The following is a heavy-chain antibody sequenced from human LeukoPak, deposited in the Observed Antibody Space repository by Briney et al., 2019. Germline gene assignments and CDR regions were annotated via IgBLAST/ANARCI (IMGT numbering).Heavy chain of an antibody. CDR1: GGSISSGDYY. Sequence: SETLSLTCTVSGGSISSGDYYWSWIRQPPGKGLEWIGYIYYSGSTHYNPSLKSRVTISVDTSKNQFSLKLGSVTAADTAVYFCAGVRGIISRNWFDPWGHGTLVTVSS. D-gene: IGHD3-10*01. CDR3: AGVRGIISRNWFDP. J-gene: IGHJ5*02. V-gene: IGHV4-30-4*01. CDR2: IYYSGST.